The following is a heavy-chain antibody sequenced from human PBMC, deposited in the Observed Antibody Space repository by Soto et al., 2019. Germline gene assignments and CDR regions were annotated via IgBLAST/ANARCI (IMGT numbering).Heavy chain of an antibody. D-gene: IGHD3-9*01. J-gene: IGHJ4*02. CDR2: MNPNSGNT. Sequence: GASVKVSCKASGYTFTSFDISWVRQATGQGLEWMGWMNPNSGNTGHAQKFQGRITMTRNTSISTAYLQWNSLQASDTATYYCTKGAERTVQRFLDWVCGHWGQGTPVTVSS. CDR3: TKGAERTVQRFLDWVCGH. CDR1: GYTFTSFD. V-gene: IGHV1-8*01.